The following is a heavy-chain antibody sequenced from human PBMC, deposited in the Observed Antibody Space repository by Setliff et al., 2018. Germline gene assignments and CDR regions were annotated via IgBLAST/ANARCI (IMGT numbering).Heavy chain of an antibody. CDR1: GYSFSDYD. J-gene: IGHJ5*02. Sequence: GASVKVSCKASGYSFSDYDINWVRQAPGQGLEWMGWMSAHSGNSGCAQKFQGRVTMTRDTSISTAYMELNSLQYEDTAVYYCARGKWFRLDKSAWSNWFDPWGQGTLVTVSS. CDR3: ARGKWFRLDKSAWSNWFDP. CDR2: MSAHSGNS. D-gene: IGHD5-12*01. V-gene: IGHV1-8*01.